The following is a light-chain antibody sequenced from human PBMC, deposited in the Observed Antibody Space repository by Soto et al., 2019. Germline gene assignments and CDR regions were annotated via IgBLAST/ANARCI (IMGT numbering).Light chain of an antibody. V-gene: IGKV3-15*01. CDR1: QSVSSN. CDR2: GAS. Sequence: EIVLTQSPATLSVSPGERATLSCRASQSVSSNLAWYQQKPGQAPRLLIYGASTRATGIPARFSGSGSGTDFTLTISSLQSEDFAVYYCQQYDNWPPITFGQGTRLEIK. J-gene: IGKJ5*01. CDR3: QQYDNWPPIT.